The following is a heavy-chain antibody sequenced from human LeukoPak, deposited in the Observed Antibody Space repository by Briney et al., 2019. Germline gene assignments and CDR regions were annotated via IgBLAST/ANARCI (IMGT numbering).Heavy chain of an antibody. V-gene: IGHV3-48*03. CDR2: ISSSGSTI. CDR3: AKSTQNYYGSGSYYNWFDP. J-gene: IGHJ5*02. Sequence: PGGSLRLSCAASGFTFSSYEMNWVRQAPGKGLEWVSYISSSGSTIYYADSVKGRFTISRDNAKNSLYLQMNSLRAEDTALYYCAKSTQNYYGSGSYYNWFDPWGQGTLVTVSS. CDR1: GFTFSSYE. D-gene: IGHD3-10*01.